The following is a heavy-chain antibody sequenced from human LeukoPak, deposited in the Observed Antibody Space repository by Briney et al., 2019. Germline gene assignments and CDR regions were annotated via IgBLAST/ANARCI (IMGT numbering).Heavy chain of an antibody. J-gene: IGHJ4*02. CDR3: AREVRWELLGEGFWNY. D-gene: IGHD1-26*01. V-gene: IGHV3-7*01. Sequence: PGGSLRLSCAASGFTFSSYWMSWVRQAPGKGLEWVANIKQDGSEKYYVDSVKGRFTISRDNAKNSLYLQMNSLRAEDTAVYYCAREVRWELLGEGFWNYWGQGTLVTVSS. CDR1: GFTFSSYW. CDR2: IKQDGSEK.